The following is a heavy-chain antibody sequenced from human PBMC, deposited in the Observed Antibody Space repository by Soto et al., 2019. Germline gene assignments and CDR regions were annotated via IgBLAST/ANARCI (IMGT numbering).Heavy chain of an antibody. V-gene: IGHV4-39*01. CDR1: GGSISSSSYY. Sequence: PSETLSLTCTVSGGSISSSSYYWGWIRQPPGKGLEWIGSIYYSGSTYYNPSLKSRVTISVDTSKNQFSLKLSSVTAADTAVYYCARLGGSGYYYGGNWFDPWGQGTLVTVSS. J-gene: IGHJ5*02. CDR2: IYYSGST. D-gene: IGHD3-22*01. CDR3: ARLGGSGYYYGGNWFDP.